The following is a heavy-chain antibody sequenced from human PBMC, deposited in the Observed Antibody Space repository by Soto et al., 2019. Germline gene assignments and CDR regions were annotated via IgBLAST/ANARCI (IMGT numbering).Heavy chain of an antibody. CDR2: IYYSGST. CDR3: AREIVTTSWFDP. Sequence: PSETLSLTCTVSGGSISSYYWSWIRQPPGKGLEWIGYIYYSGSTNYNPSLKSRVTISVDTSKNQFSLKLSSVTAADTAVYYCAREIVTTSWFDPWAREPWSPSPQ. V-gene: IGHV4-59*01. D-gene: IGHD4-4*01. CDR1: GGSISSYY. J-gene: IGHJ5*02.